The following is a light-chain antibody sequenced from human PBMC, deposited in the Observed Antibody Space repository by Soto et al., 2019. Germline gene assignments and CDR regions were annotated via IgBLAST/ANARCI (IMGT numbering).Light chain of an antibody. Sequence: IVLTQSSVTVSLSPGERATLSCRASQSVSSYLAWYQQKPGQAPGLLIYDASNRATGIPARFSGSGSGTDFTLTISSLEPEDFAVYYCQQRSNWPLTFGGGTKVDIK. V-gene: IGKV3-11*01. CDR2: DAS. J-gene: IGKJ4*01. CDR3: QQRSNWPLT. CDR1: QSVSSY.